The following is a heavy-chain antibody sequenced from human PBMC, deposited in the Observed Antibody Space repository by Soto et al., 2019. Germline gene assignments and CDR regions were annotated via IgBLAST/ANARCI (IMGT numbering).Heavy chain of an antibody. CDR2: FYTSGGT. J-gene: IGHJ4*02. CDR1: GGSISPYS. V-gene: IGHV4-4*07. D-gene: IGHD6-25*01. Sequence: QVQLQESGPGLVKPSETLSLVCTISGGSISPYSWSWIRQPAGKGLEWIGRFYTSGGTNNNPSLKSRVSMSVDTSKNQFSLKLTCVTAADTAVYYCARVLGSLYGRGYYYFDSWGQGTLVTVSS. CDR3: ARVLGSLYGRGYYYFDS.